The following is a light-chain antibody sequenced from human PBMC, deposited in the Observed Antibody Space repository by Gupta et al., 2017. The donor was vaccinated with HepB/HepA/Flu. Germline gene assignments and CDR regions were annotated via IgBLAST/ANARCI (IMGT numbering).Light chain of an antibody. Sequence: QSALTQPASVSGSPGQSIAISCTGTSSDVGAYNYVSWYQQHPGKAPKLMIYDVSNRPSGVSDRFSGSKSGNTASLTISGLHAEDEADYYCSSYTTRSTLVFGGGTKLTAL. V-gene: IGLV2-14*01. CDR3: SSYTTRSTLV. J-gene: IGLJ2*01. CDR2: DVS. CDR1: SSDVGAYNY.